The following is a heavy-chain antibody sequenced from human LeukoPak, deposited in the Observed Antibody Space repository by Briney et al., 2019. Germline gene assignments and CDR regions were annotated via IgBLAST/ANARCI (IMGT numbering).Heavy chain of an antibody. Sequence: ASVKVSCKASGYTFSGYYMHWVRQAPGQGLEWMGWINPNSGGTNYAQTFQGRVTMTRDTSITTAYLELSRLRSDDTAVYYCARIGYNHYFDYWGQGTLVTVSS. CDR3: ARIGYNHYFDY. D-gene: IGHD5-24*01. V-gene: IGHV1-2*02. CDR1: GYTFSGYY. CDR2: INPNSGGT. J-gene: IGHJ4*02.